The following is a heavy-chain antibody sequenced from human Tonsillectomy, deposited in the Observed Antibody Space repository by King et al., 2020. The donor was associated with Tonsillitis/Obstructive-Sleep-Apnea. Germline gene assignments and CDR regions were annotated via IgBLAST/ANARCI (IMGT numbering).Heavy chain of an antibody. D-gene: IGHD2-2*02. CDR2: INHSGST. V-gene: IGHV4-34*01. CDR3: ARVNQLLYQPVWFDP. CDR1: GGSFSGYY. Sequence: VQLQQWGAGLLKPSETLSLTCAVYGGSFSGYYWSWIRQPPGKGLEWIGEINHSGSTNYNPSLKSRVTISVDTSKNQFSLKLSSVTAADTAVYYCARVNQLLYQPVWFDPWGQGTLVTVSS. J-gene: IGHJ5*02.